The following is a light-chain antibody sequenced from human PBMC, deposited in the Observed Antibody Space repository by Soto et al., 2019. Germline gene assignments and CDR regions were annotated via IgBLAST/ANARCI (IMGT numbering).Light chain of an antibody. CDR1: QSISSY. V-gene: IGKV1-39*01. J-gene: IGKJ3*01. CDR2: AAS. Sequence: DIQMTQSPSSLSASVGDRVTITCRASQSISSYLNWYQQKPGKAPKLLIYAASSLQSGVPSRFSGSGSCTDFTLTISTLQPEDFATYYCQQSYSPIFTFGPGTKVDIK. CDR3: QQSYSPIFT.